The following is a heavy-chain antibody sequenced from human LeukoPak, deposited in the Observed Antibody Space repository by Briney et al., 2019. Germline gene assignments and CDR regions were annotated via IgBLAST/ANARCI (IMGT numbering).Heavy chain of an antibody. V-gene: IGHV4-34*01. CDR2: INHSGST. CDR3: ARGRSGSGWYTMGYYFDY. J-gene: IGHJ4*02. D-gene: IGHD6-13*01. Sequence: SETLSLTCAVYGGSFSGYYWSWIRQPPGKGLEWIGEINHSGSTNYNPSLKSRVTISVDTSKNQFSLKLSSVTAADTAVYYCARGRSGSGWYTMGYYFDYWGQGTLVTVSS. CDR1: GGSFSGYY.